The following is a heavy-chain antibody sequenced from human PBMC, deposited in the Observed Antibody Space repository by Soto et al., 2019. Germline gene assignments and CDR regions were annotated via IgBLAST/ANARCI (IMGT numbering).Heavy chain of an antibody. CDR1: GGSISSSSYY. D-gene: IGHD4-4*01. CDR3: ARHTKIDDYSNYALYGMDV. Sequence: SETLSLTCTVSGGSISSSSYYWGWIRQPPGKGLEWIGSIYYSGSTYYNPSLKSRVTISVDTSKNQFSLKLSSVTAADTAVYYCARHTKIDDYSNYALYGMDVWGQGTTVTVSS. J-gene: IGHJ6*02. CDR2: IYYSGST. V-gene: IGHV4-39*01.